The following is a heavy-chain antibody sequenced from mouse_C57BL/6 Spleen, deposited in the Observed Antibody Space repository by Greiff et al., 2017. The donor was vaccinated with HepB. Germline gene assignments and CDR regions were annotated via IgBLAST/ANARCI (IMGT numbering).Heavy chain of an antibody. Sequence: VQLQQSGAELMKPGASVKLSCKATGYTFTGYWIEWVKQRPGHGLEWIGEILPGSGSTNYNEKFKGKATFTADTSSNTAYMQLSSLTTEDSAIYYCARIPYYYGSSYDAMDYWGQGTSVTVSS. CDR2: ILPGSGST. D-gene: IGHD1-1*01. CDR1: GYTFTGYW. J-gene: IGHJ4*01. CDR3: ARIPYYYGSSYDAMDY. V-gene: IGHV1-9*01.